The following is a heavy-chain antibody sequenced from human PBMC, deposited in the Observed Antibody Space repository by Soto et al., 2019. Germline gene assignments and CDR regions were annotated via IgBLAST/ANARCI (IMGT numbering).Heavy chain of an antibody. J-gene: IGHJ6*02. Sequence: GESLKISCKGSGYSFTSYWISWVRQMPGKGLEWMGRIVPSDSYTNYSPSFQGHVTISADKSISTAYLQWSSLTASDTAMYYCARLNYDFWSGTCYCMDVWGQGSTVTVSS. CDR3: ARLNYDFWSGTCYCMDV. CDR2: IVPSDSYT. CDR1: GYSFTSYW. V-gene: IGHV5-10-1*01. D-gene: IGHD3-3*01.